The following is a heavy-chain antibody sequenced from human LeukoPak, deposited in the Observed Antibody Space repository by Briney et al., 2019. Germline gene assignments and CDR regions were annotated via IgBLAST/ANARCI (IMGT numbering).Heavy chain of an antibody. D-gene: IGHD2-2*01. J-gene: IGHJ5*02. CDR1: GYSISSGYQ. CDR2: IYHSGSA. V-gene: IGHV4-38-2*02. Sequence: SETLSLTCGVSGYSISSGYQWAWIRQSPGKGLEWIGSIYHSGSAHYNPSLKSRVTISVETSKNQFSLNMYSVTAADTAVYYCARDPRWLTPDCTSTSCYENYFNPWGQGTLVTVSS. CDR3: ARDPRWLTPDCTSTSCYENYFNP.